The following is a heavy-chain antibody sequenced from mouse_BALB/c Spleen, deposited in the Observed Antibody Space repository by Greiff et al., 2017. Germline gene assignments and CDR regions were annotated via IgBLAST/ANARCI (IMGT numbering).Heavy chain of an antibody. CDR2: IDPENGDT. J-gene: IGHJ4*01. V-gene: IGHV14-4*02. CDR1: GFNIKDYY. CDR3: STTVVATDYAMDY. Sequence: VHVKQSGAELVRSGASVKLSCTASGFNIKDYYMHWVKQRPEQGLEWIGWIDPENGDTEYAPKFQGKATMTADTSSNTAYLQLSSLTSEDTAVYYCSTTVVATDYAMDYWGQGTSVTVSS. D-gene: IGHD1-1*01.